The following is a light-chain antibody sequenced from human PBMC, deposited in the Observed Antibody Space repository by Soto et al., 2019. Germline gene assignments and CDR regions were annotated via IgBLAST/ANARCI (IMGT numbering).Light chain of an antibody. J-gene: IGKJ1*01. Sequence: DIVMTQSPLSLPVTPGEPASISCRSSQSLLHSNGYNYADWYLQKPGQSSQLLIYLGSNRASGVPDRFSGSGSGTDFTLKISRVEAEDVEVYYCMQGLQTPWTFGQGTKVEIK. CDR2: LGS. V-gene: IGKV2-28*01. CDR1: QSLLHSNGYNY. CDR3: MQGLQTPWT.